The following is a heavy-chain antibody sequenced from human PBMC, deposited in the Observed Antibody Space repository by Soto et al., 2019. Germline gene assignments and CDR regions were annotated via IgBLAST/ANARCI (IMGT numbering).Heavy chain of an antibody. CDR3: ASLGILAGTIMGPEGDY. CDR1: GGSISSSNW. V-gene: IGHV4-4*02. J-gene: IGHJ4*02. D-gene: IGHD6-19*01. Sequence: SETLSLTCAVSGGSISSSNWWSWVRQPPGQGLEWIGEIYHSGSTNYNPSLKSRVTISVDKSKNQFSLKLSSVTAADTAVYYCASLGILAGTIMGPEGDYWGQGTLVTVSS. CDR2: IYHSGST.